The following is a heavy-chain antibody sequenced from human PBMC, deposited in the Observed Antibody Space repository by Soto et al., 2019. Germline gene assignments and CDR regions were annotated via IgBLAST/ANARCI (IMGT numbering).Heavy chain of an antibody. CDR1: GGSVSSGSYY. Sequence: SETLSLTYTVSGGSVSSGSYYWSWIRQPPGKGLEWIGYIYYSGSTNYNPSLKGRVTISVDTSKNQFSLKLSSVTAADTAVYYCARAPSPYDSSGYYLGPPGSSSYGMDVWGQGTTVTVSS. D-gene: IGHD3-22*01. CDR2: IYYSGST. J-gene: IGHJ6*02. V-gene: IGHV4-61*01. CDR3: ARAPSPYDSSGYYLGPPGSSSYGMDV.